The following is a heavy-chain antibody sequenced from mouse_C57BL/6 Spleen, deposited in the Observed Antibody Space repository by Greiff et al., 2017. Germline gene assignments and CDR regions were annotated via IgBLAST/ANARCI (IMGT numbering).Heavy chain of an antibody. CDR3: ARDDGYYGAMDY. CDR2: IYSGDGDT. CDR1: GYAFSSSW. Sequence: VQLQQSGPELVKPGASVKISCKASGYAFSSSWMNWVKQRPGKGLEWIGRIYSGDGDTNYNGTFKGKATLTADKSSSTAYMQLSSLTSEDSAVYFCARDDGYYGAMDYWGQGTSVTVSS. J-gene: IGHJ4*01. D-gene: IGHD2-3*01. V-gene: IGHV1-82*01.